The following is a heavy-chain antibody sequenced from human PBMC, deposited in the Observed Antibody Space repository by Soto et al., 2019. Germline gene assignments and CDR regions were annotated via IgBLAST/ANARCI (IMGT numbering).Heavy chain of an antibody. D-gene: IGHD3-10*01. Sequence: GGSLRLSCAASGFTFINYGMHWVRQAPGKGLEWVTLISYNGDKEYYADSVKGRFIISRDNSKNTVDLQMNSLRAEDTAVYYCAKDIALVRGVIIDIDVWGRGTTVTVSS. V-gene: IGHV3-30*18. CDR2: ISYNGDKE. CDR1: GFTFINYG. CDR3: AKDIALVRGVIIDIDV. J-gene: IGHJ6*02.